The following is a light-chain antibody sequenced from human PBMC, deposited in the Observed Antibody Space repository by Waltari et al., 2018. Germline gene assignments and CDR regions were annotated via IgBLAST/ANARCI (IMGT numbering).Light chain of an antibody. J-gene: IGKJ1*01. Sequence: EIVGTQSPATLSLSPGEIATFPCRARESVSTNGAWYQQKPGQPPRPLIYDASTRATGIPARFSGSGSGTEFTLSISSLQSEDFAVYYCHQYKNWPPWTFGQGTKVEIK. V-gene: IGKV3-15*01. CDR2: DAS. CDR1: ESVSTN. CDR3: HQYKNWPPWT.